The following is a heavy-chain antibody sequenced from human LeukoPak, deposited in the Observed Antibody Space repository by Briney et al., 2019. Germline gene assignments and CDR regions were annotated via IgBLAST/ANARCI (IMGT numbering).Heavy chain of an antibody. J-gene: IGHJ5*02. CDR3: ARLAYCSCSSCSNSCFDP. CDR1: GDTFTGYY. CDR2: INTNSGAT. D-gene: IGHD2-2*01. Sequence: ASVNLSCTASGDTFTGYYMHWVPQAPGQGLEWMGWINTNSGATNNAQKFQGRVTFTKNTYISTAYMELSRRRSDDTAVYYCARLAYCSCSSCSNSCFDPWGQGTLVTVSS. V-gene: IGHV1-2*02.